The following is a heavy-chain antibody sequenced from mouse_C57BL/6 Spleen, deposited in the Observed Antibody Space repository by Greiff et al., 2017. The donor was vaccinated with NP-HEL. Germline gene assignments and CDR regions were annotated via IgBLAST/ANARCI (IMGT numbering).Heavy chain of an antibody. D-gene: IGHD2-4*01. CDR3: ARKGFDDYEGAMDY. J-gene: IGHJ4*01. Sequence: QVQLQQPGAELVKPGASVKLSCKASGYTFTSYWMQWVKQRPGQGLEWIGEIDPSDSYTNYNQKFKGKATLTVDTSSSTAYMQLSSLTSEDSAVYYCARKGFDDYEGAMDYWGQGTSVTVSS. V-gene: IGHV1-50*01. CDR1: GYTFTSYW. CDR2: IDPSDSYT.